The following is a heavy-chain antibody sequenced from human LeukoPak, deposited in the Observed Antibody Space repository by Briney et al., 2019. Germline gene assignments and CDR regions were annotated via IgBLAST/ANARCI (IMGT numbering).Heavy chain of an antibody. Sequence: KPGGSLRLSCAASAFTFSSYSMNWVRQAPGKGLEWISSISSSSSYIYYADSVKGRFTISRDNAKNSLYLQMNSLRAEDTAMYYCASAYGDYRYYFDYWGQGTLVTVSS. J-gene: IGHJ4*02. CDR1: AFTFSSYS. V-gene: IGHV3-21*01. CDR2: ISSSSSYI. CDR3: ASAYGDYRYYFDY. D-gene: IGHD4-17*01.